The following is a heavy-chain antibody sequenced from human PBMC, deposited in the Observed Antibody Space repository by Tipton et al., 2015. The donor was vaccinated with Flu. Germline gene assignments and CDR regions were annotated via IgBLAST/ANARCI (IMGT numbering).Heavy chain of an antibody. CDR1: GGSISSGNYY. Sequence: TLSLTCTVSGGSISSGNYYWTWIRQPAGKGLEWIGRIYTRGSTNYNPSLKSRVTTSVDTSKNQFSPKLSSVTAADTAVYYCARGGAGITMVRGATYYYYYMDVWGKGTTVTVSS. D-gene: IGHD3-10*01. V-gene: IGHV4-61*02. CDR3: ARGGAGITMVRGATYYYYYMDV. J-gene: IGHJ6*03. CDR2: IYTRGST.